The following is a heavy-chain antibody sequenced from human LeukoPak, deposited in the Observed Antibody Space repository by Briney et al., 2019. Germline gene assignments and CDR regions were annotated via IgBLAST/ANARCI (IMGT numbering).Heavy chain of an antibody. Sequence: GGSLRLSCAASGFTFSNYAMSWVRQAPGKGLEWVSAILGSGGSTYYADPVKGRFTVSRDNSKSTLFLQMNSLRAEDTALYYCAKWGDYDVLTGYYVPDYWGQGTLVTVSS. CDR2: ILGSGGST. CDR1: GFTFSNYA. J-gene: IGHJ4*02. V-gene: IGHV3-23*01. CDR3: AKWGDYDVLTGYYVPDY. D-gene: IGHD3-9*01.